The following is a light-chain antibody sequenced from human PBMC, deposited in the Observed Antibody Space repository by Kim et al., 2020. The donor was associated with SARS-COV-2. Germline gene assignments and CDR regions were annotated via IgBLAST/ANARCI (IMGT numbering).Light chain of an antibody. CDR1: KLGDKY. V-gene: IGLV3-1*01. CDR2: QDS. CDR3: QAWDSSTAV. J-gene: IGLJ3*02. Sequence: VSREQTASITCSGNKLGDKYACWYQQKPGQSPVLVIYQDSKRPSGIPERFSGSNSGNTATLTISGTQAMDEADYYCQAWDSSTAVFGGGTKLTVL.